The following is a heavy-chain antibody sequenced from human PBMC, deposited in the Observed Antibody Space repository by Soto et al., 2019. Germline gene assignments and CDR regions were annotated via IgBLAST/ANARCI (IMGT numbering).Heavy chain of an antibody. D-gene: IGHD1-1*01. CDR2: MSHSGGT. Sequence: SETLSLTCAVFGGSVNSGNYYWSWIRQPPGKGLEWIGEMSHSGGTHFNPSLRSRVTISVDTSKNQFSLKMSSVTAADTALYYCARVERGTATTVVDAFDIWGPGTMVTVSS. J-gene: IGHJ3*02. V-gene: IGHV4-61*01. CDR3: ARVERGTATTVVDAFDI. CDR1: GGSVNSGNYY.